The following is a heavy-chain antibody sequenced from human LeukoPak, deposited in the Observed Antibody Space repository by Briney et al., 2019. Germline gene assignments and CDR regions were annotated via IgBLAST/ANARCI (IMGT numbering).Heavy chain of an antibody. J-gene: IGHJ4*02. Sequence: GASVKVSCKASGYTFTSYGISWVRQAPGQGLEWMGWISAYNGNTNYAQKLQGRVTMTTDTSTSTAYMELRSLRSDDTAVYYCARLRSAAFDFWSGYPMSGTDYWGQGTLVTVSS. V-gene: IGHV1-18*01. CDR3: ARLRSAAFDFWSGYPMSGTDY. CDR1: GYTFTSYG. CDR2: ISAYNGNT. D-gene: IGHD3-3*01.